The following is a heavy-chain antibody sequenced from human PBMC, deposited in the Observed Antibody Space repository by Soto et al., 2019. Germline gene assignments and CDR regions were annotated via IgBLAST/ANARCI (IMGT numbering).Heavy chain of an antibody. CDR2: IGGSGGNR. J-gene: IGHJ5*02. CDR1: GFTFNAYA. CDR3: ARVASDYINSVDH. Sequence: EVQLLESGGGLVQPGGSLRLSCAASGFTFNAYAMTWVRQAPGKGLEWVSAIGGSGGNRYYAASVKGRFTISRDNSKHIFVLQMSRPRVEDTAVYYCARVASDYINSVDHWGQGILVTVSS. V-gene: IGHV3-23*01. D-gene: IGHD4-4*01.